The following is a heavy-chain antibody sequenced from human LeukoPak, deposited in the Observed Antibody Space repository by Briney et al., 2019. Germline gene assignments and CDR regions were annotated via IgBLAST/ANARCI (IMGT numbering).Heavy chain of an antibody. CDR2: IRSKAYGGTT. CDR1: GFTFSTYA. D-gene: IGHD6-13*01. V-gene: IGHV3-49*04. J-gene: IGHJ4*02. Sequence: GGSLRLSCAASGFTFSTYAMSWVRQAPGKGLEWVGFIRSKAYGGTTEYAASVKGRFTISRDDSKSIAYLQMNSLKTEDTAVYYCTRDRDEGHSSSWYSTDYWGQGTLVTVSS. CDR3: TRDRDEGHSSSWYSTDY.